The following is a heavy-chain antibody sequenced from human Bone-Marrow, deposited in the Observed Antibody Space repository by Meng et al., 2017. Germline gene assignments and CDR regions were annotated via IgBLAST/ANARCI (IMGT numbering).Heavy chain of an antibody. CDR2: INHSGST. Sequence: QVQLQQWGAGPLKPSETLSLTCAVYGGSFSGYYWSWIRQPPGKGLEWIGEINHSGSTNYNPSLKSRVTISVDTSKNQFSLKLSSVTAADTAVYYCARGTRPLLFQHWGQGTLVTVSS. CDR1: GGSFSGYY. J-gene: IGHJ1*01. V-gene: IGHV4-34*01. D-gene: IGHD1-1*01. CDR3: ARGTRPLLFQH.